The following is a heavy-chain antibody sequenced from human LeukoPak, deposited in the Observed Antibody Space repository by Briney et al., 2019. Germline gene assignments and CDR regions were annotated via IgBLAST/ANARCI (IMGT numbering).Heavy chain of an antibody. Sequence: PSETLSLTCAVYGGSFSDYFWSWIRQPPGKGLEWIGEINHSGSTNYNPSLKSRVTTSVDTSKNQFSLKLSSVTAADTAVYYCARGDSSSWDIVGRYFDLWGRGTLVTVSS. CDR3: ARGDSSSWDIVGRYFDL. CDR1: GGSFSDYF. D-gene: IGHD6-13*01. J-gene: IGHJ2*01. CDR2: INHSGST. V-gene: IGHV4-34*01.